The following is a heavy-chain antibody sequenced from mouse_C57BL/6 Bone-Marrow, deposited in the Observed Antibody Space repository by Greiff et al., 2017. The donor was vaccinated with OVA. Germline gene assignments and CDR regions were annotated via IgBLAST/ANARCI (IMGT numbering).Heavy chain of an antibody. CDR3: AREGSYWYVDV. V-gene: IGHV1-43*01. CDR1: GYSFTGYY. CDR2: INPRTGGT. J-gene: IGHJ1*03. Sequence: EVQLQQSGPELVKPGASVKISCKASGYSFTGYYMHWVKQSSVKSLEWIGEINPRTGGTSYNQKFKGKATLTVDKSSSTAYMPLKSLTSEDSAVYYCAREGSYWYVDVWGTGTTVTVSS.